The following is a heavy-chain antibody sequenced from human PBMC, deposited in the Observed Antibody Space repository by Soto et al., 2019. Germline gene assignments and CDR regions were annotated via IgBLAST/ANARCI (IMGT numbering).Heavy chain of an antibody. CDR1: GFTFSSYG. CDR2: ISYDGSNK. J-gene: IGHJ4*02. V-gene: IGHV3-30*18. D-gene: IGHD6-19*01. CDR3: AKESGDGSGWYCNY. Sequence: QVQLVESGGGVVQPGRSLRLSCAASGFTFSSYGMHWVRQAPGKGLEWVAVISYDGSNKYYADSVKGRFTISRDNSKNTLYLQMNSLRAEDTAVYYCAKESGDGSGWYCNYWGQGTLVTVSS.